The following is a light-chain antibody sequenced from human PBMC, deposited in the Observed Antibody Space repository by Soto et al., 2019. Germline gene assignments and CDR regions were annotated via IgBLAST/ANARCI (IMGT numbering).Light chain of an antibody. CDR3: QHYRGLSS. CDR2: DAS. Sequence: DFQMTQSPSTLSASVGDRVTITCRASQNIGRYLAWYQKKPGEAPKLLIYDASTLQSGVPSRFSGSGSGTEFTLSISGLQPDDFATYYCQHYRGLSSFGPGTTVDIK. CDR1: QNIGRY. J-gene: IGKJ3*01. V-gene: IGKV1-5*01.